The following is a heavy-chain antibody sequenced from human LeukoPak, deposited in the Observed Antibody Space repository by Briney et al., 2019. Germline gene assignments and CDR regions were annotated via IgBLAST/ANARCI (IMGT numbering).Heavy chain of an antibody. Sequence: GSLRLSCAASGFTFSSYAMSWVRQAPGKGLEWVSAISGSGGSTYYADSVKGRFTISRDNSKNTLYLQMNSLRAEDTAVYYCAKDPSLARSYYYHYYMDVWGKGTTVTVSS. CDR3: AKDPSLARSYYYHYYMDV. J-gene: IGHJ6*03. V-gene: IGHV3-23*01. CDR1: GFTFSSYA. CDR2: ISGSGGST.